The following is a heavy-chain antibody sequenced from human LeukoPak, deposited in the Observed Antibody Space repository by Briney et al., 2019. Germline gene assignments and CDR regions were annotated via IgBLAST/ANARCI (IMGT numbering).Heavy chain of an antibody. V-gene: IGHV4-59*01. J-gene: IGHJ4*02. D-gene: IGHD2-15*01. Sequence: PSETLSLTCTVSGDPISNYYWSWIRQPPGKGLEWLGYVYYRGSANYNPSLKSRVTISVDTSKNQFSLRLSSVTAADTAVYYCARGVWWLESNYWGQGILVTVSS. CDR1: GDPISNYY. CDR2: VYYRGSA. CDR3: ARGVWWLESNY.